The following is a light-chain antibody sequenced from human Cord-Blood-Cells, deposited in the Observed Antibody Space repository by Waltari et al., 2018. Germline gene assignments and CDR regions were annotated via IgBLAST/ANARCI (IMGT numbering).Light chain of an antibody. CDR2: EDN. Sequence: NFMLTQPHSVSESPGKTVTISCTRSSGRIASNYVKWYQQRPGSSPTTVIYEDNQRPSGVPARFSGSIDSSSNSASLTISGLKTEDEADYYCQSYDSSNHVVFGGGTKLTVL. J-gene: IGLJ2*01. CDR3: QSYDSSNHVV. V-gene: IGLV6-57*01. CDR1: SGRIASNY.